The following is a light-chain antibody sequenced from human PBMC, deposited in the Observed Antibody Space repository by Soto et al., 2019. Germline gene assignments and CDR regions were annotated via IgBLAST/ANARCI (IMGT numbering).Light chain of an antibody. CDR3: QQYNTFT. Sequence: DIQMTQSPSTLSASVGDRVTITCRASQSIRTWLAWYQQKPGKAPKLLIYDASTLESGVPLRFSGSGSGTEFTLTISSLQPDDFATYSCQQYNTFTFGQGTRLEIK. CDR1: QSIRTW. CDR2: DAS. V-gene: IGKV1-5*01. J-gene: IGKJ5*01.